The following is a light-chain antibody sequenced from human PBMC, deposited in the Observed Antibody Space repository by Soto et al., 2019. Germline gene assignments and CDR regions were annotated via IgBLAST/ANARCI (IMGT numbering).Light chain of an antibody. Sequence: DIQMTQSPSSLPTSVGDRVTITCRASQNIYNYVTWYQQKPGKAPRLLVFGSTRVQNGIPTRFSGTASETDFTLTINDVQPEDSATYFCQQTYTAPRTFGQGTTLEI. CDR2: GST. J-gene: IGKJ2*01. CDR3: QQTYTAPRT. CDR1: QNIYNY. V-gene: IGKV1-39*01.